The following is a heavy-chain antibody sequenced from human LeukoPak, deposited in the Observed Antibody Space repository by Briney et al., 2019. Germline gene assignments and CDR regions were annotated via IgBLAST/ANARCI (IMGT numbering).Heavy chain of an antibody. J-gene: IGHJ5*02. D-gene: IGHD1-26*01. V-gene: IGHV4-4*07. CDR1: GGSISSYY. CDR2: IYTSGST. CDR3: ARMTPWQWELLPGWFDP. Sequence: ASETLSLTCTVSGGSISSYYWSWIRQPAGKGLEWIGRIYTSGSTNYNPSLKSRVTMSVDTSKNQFSLKLSSVTAADTAVYYCARMTPWQWELLPGWFDPWGQGILVTVSS.